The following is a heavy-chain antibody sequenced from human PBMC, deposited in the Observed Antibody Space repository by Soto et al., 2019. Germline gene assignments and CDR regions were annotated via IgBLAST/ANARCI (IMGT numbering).Heavy chain of an antibody. CDR2: IYPGDSDT. J-gene: IGHJ5*02. CDR1: GYSFTSYW. Sequence: GESLKISCKGSGYSFTSYWIGWVRQMPGKGLEWMGIIYPGDSDTRYSPSFQGQVTISADKSISTAYLQWSSLKASDTAMYYCARSLVYTGRYSGYDSFSWFDPWGQGTLVTVSS. D-gene: IGHD5-12*01. V-gene: IGHV5-51*01. CDR3: ARSLVYTGRYSGYDSFSWFDP.